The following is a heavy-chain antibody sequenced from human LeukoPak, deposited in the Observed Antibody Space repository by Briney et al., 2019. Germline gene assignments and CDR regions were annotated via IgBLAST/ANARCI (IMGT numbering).Heavy chain of an antibody. Sequence: SETLSLTCTVPGGSISGSYWSCIRQPPGKGLEWIAYMYNSGSINYNPSLKSRVTISIDTSKIQLSRKLSSLTAADTAIHYCARGIESYAAYSDWGEGCLVTVSA. D-gene: IGHD4-17*01. V-gene: IGHV4-59*01. J-gene: IGHJ4*02. CDR3: ARGIESYAAYSD. CDR2: MYNSGSI. CDR1: GGSISGSY.